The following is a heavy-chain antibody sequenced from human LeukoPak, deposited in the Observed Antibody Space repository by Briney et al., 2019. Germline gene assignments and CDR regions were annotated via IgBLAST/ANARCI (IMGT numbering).Heavy chain of an antibody. Sequence: PGGSLRLSCAASGYTFSNYEMNWVRQAPGKGLEWVSYITSSGNMIQYADSVKGRFTISRDNAKNSLYLQMNSLRAEDTAVYYCARDGIPISTVGEVYFDFWGQGTLVTVSS. CDR3: ARDGIPISTVGEVYFDF. CDR1: GYTFSNYE. J-gene: IGHJ4*02. CDR2: ITSSGNMI. V-gene: IGHV3-48*03. D-gene: IGHD2-21*01.